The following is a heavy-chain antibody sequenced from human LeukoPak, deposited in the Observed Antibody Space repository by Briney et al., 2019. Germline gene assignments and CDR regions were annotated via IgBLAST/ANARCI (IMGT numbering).Heavy chain of an antibody. CDR3: ARGVTSSGWFGGAFDI. Sequence: KPSETLSLTCTVSGGSISRSYWSWIRQPPGEGLDWIGYIYYSGSTNYNPSLKSRVTISVDTSNNQFSLKLSSVTAADTAVYYCARGVTSSGWFGGAFDIWGQGTMVTASS. J-gene: IGHJ3*02. V-gene: IGHV4-59*01. D-gene: IGHD6-19*01. CDR2: IYYSGST. CDR1: GGSISRSY.